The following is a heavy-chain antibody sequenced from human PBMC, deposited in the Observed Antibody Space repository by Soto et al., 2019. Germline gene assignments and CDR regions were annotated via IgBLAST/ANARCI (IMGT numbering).Heavy chain of an antibody. CDR1: GFSLSSTRMA. Sequence: QITLKESGPTLVKPTQTLTLTCTFSGFSLSSTRMAVGWIRQPPGKALEWLALIYWDDDKRYSPFLKSRLAITKDTSQYLVVLTMSSMDPVDTARYYCAHIVVAGLGYYFDYWGEGTLVSVSS. V-gene: IGHV2-5*02. CDR2: IYWDDDK. J-gene: IGHJ4*02. CDR3: AHIVVAGLGYYFDY. D-gene: IGHD6-19*01.